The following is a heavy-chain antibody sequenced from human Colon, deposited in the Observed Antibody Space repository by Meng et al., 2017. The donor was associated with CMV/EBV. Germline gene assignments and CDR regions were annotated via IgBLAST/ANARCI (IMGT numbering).Heavy chain of an antibody. CDR3: ASLKDYDGRGYYYFES. V-gene: IGHV4-4*02. J-gene: IGHJ4*02. CDR2: VYLGGTI. Sequence: ALLPQWGPSLVEPSWTLSLHCSRPRGSITHGNLWSWVRLPPGKGLEWVGEVYLGGTIHHHPSLQSRVTISLDKAKDHLSLKLASVTAADTAVYYCASLKDYDGRGYYYFESWGQGTLVTVSS. CDR1: RGSITHGNL. D-gene: IGHD3-22*01.